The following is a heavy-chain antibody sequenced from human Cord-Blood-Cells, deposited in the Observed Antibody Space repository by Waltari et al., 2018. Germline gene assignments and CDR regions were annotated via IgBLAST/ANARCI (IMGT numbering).Heavy chain of an antibody. Sequence: EVQLVESGGGLVQPGGSLRLSCAASGFTFSSYWMSWVRQAPGKGLEWVANIKQDGSEKYYVDSVKGRFTISRDNAKNSLYLQMNSLRAEDTAVYYCAGYCSSTSCYFDYWGQGTLVTVSS. D-gene: IGHD2-2*01. CDR1: GFTFSSYW. J-gene: IGHJ4*02. CDR3: AGYCSSTSCYFDY. CDR2: IKQDGSEK. V-gene: IGHV3-7*01.